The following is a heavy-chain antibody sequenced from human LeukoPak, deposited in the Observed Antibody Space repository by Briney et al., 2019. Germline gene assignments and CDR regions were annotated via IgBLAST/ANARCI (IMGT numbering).Heavy chain of an antibody. J-gene: IGHJ3*02. D-gene: IGHD3-22*01. CDR2: ISSSSSYI. CDR1: GFTFSSYS. CDR3: ARSGYYSYDGFDI. V-gene: IGHV3-21*01. Sequence: PGGSLRLSCAASGFTFSSYSMNWVRQAPGKGLEWVSSISSSSSYIYYADSVKGRFTISRDNAKNSLFLQMNSLRAEDTAVYYCARSGYYSYDGFDIWGQGTMVTVSS.